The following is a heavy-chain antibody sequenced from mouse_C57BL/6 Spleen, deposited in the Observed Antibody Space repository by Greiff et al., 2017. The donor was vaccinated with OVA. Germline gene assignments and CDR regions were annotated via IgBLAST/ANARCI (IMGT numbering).Heavy chain of an antibody. CDR1: GFTFSDYY. V-gene: IGHV5-16*01. CDR2: INYDGSST. J-gene: IGHJ2*01. CDR3: ARGNWYYFDY. Sequence: VKLMESEGGLVQPGSSMKLSCTASGFTFSDYYMAWVRQVPEKGLEWVANINYDGSSTYYLDSLKSRFIISRDNAKNILYLQMSSLKSEDTATYYCARGNWYYFDYWGQGTTLTVSS. D-gene: IGHD4-1*01.